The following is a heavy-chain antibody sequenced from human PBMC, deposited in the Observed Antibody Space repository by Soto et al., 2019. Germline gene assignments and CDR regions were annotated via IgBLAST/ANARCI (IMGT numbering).Heavy chain of an antibody. CDR3: AKDWGSSGWYNWFDP. Sequence: QVQMVESGGGVVQPGTSLRLSCATSGFTFSTSGMHWVRQAPGKGLEWVAMISHDGSVTYYTDSVQGGFTISRDTPKNTLYLQMNSLRDEDTAIYYCAKDWGSSGWYNWFDPWGQGTRVTVS. CDR2: ISHDGSVT. J-gene: IGHJ5*02. CDR1: GFTFSTSG. V-gene: IGHV3-30*18. D-gene: IGHD6-13*01.